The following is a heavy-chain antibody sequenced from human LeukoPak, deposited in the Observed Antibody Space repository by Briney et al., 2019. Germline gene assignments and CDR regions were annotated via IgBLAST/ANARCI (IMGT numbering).Heavy chain of an antibody. Sequence: SVKVSCKASGGTFSSYAISWVRQAPGQGLEWMGGIIPIFGTANYAQKFQGRVTITADESTSTAYMELSSLRSEDTAVYYCARAPGSEDAFDIWGQGTMVTVSS. CDR3: ARAPGSEDAFDI. CDR2: IIPIFGTA. V-gene: IGHV1-69*13. D-gene: IGHD3-10*01. J-gene: IGHJ3*02. CDR1: GGTFSSYA.